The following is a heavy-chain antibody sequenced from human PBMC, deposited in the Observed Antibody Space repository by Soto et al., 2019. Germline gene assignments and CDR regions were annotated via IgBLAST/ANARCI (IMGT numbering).Heavy chain of an antibody. CDR3: ARGPYSLYYYDSSGYPFYFDY. CDR1: GGTFSSYT. J-gene: IGHJ4*02. CDR2: IIPILGIA. Sequence: SVKVSCKASGGTFSSYTISWVRQAPGQGLEWMGRIIPILGIANYAQKFQGRVTITADKSTSTAYMELSSLRSEDTAVYYCARGPYSLYYYDSSGYPFYFDYWGQGTLVTVSS. D-gene: IGHD3-22*01. V-gene: IGHV1-69*02.